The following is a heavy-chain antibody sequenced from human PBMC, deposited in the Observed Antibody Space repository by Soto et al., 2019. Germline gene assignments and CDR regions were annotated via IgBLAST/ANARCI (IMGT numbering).Heavy chain of an antibody. V-gene: IGHV4-4*07. Sequence: SETLSLTCTVSGGSISSYYWSWIRQPAGKGLEWIGRIYTSGSTNYNPSLKSRVTMSVDTSKNQFSLKLSSVTAADTAVYYCARYYYDSSGRRDAFDIWGQGTMVTVSS. CDR2: IYTSGST. CDR1: GGSISSYY. J-gene: IGHJ3*02. D-gene: IGHD3-22*01. CDR3: ARYYYDSSGRRDAFDI.